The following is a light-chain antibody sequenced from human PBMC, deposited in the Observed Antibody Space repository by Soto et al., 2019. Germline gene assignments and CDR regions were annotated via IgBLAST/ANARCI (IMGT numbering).Light chain of an antibody. CDR2: KAS. V-gene: IGKV1-5*03. CDR3: QQYNSYSAYT. J-gene: IGKJ2*01. CDR1: QSISSR. Sequence: DIQMTQSPSTLSASVGDRVTITCRASQSISSRLAWYQQKPGKAPKLLIYKASSLESGVPSRFSGSGSGTEFTLTISSLQPDDFATYYCQQYNSYSAYTFGQVTKLEIK.